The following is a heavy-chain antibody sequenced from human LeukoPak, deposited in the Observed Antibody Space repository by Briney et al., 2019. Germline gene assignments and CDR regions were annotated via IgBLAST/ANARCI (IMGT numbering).Heavy chain of an antibody. J-gene: IGHJ6*02. D-gene: IGHD6-19*01. V-gene: IGHV1-69*05. CDR1: GGTFSSYA. CDR2: IIPIFGTA. CDR3: AREYSSGWPYYYYYGMDV. Sequence: SVKVSCKASGGTFSSYAISWVRQAPGQGLEWMGGIIPIFGTANYAQKFQGRVTITRDTSASTAYMELSSLRSEDTAVYYCAREYSSGWPYYYYYGMDVWGQGTTVTVSS.